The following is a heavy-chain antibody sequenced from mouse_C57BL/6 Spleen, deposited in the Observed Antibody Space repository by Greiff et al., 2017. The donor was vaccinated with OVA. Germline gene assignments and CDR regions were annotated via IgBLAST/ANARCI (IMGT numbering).Heavy chain of an antibody. CDR3: AREEVAYYSNPWFAY. V-gene: IGHV1-64*01. J-gene: IGHJ3*01. CDR2: IHPNSGST. Sequence: QVQLQQSGAELVKPGASVKLSCKASGYTFTSYWMHWVKQRPGQGLEWIGMIHPNSGSTNYNEKFKSKATLTVDKSSSTAYMQLSSLTSEDSAVYDCAREEVAYYSNPWFAYWGQGTLVTVSA. D-gene: IGHD2-5*01. CDR1: GYTFTSYW.